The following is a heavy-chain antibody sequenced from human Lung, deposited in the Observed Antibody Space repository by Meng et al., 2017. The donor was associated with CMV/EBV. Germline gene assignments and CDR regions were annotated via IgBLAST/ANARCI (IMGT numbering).Heavy chain of an antibody. CDR3: ARIAGGSYYGD. CDR1: GFSLSTSGMR. CDR2: IDWDDDK. D-gene: IGHD1-26*01. J-gene: IGHJ4*02. Sequence: SGPTLVKPTQTPTLTCTFSGFSLSTSGMRVSWIRQPPGKALGWLARIDWDDDKFYSTSLKTRLTISKDTSKNQVVLTMTNMDPVDTATYYRARIAGGSYYGDWGQGXLVTVSS. V-gene: IGHV2-70D*14.